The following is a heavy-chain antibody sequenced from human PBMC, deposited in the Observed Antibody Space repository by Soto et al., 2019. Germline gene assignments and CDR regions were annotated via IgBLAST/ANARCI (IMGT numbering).Heavy chain of an antibody. D-gene: IGHD3-3*01. CDR3: ARGNYDFWSEPYYFDY. J-gene: IGHJ4*02. CDR1: GGSISSSSYY. V-gene: IGHV4-39*01. Sequence: QLQLQESGPGLVKPSETLSLTCTVSGGSISSSSYYWGWIRQPPGKGLEWIGSIYYSGSTYYNPSLKSRVTISVDTSKNPFSLKLSSVTAADTAVYYCARGNYDFWSEPYYFDYWGQGTLVTVAS. CDR2: IYYSGST.